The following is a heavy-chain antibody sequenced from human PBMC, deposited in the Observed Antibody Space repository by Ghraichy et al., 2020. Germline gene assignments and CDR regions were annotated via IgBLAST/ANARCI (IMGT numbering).Heavy chain of an antibody. CDR2: IWYDGSNK. J-gene: IGHJ4*02. CDR3: ARGPSIYYGSGSEITD. D-gene: IGHD3-10*01. Sequence: GGSLRLSCAASGFTFSSYGMHWVRQAPGKGLEWVAVIWYDGSNKYYADSVKGRFTISRDNSKNTLYLQMNSLRAEDTAVYYCARGPSIYYGSGSEITDWGQGTLVTVSS. CDR1: GFTFSSYG. V-gene: IGHV3-33*01.